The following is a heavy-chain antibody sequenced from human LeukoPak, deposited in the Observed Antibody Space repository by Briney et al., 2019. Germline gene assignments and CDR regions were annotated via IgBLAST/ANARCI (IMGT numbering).Heavy chain of an antibody. CDR3: ARVGDRGLRYGWFDP. D-gene: IGHD4-17*01. CDR1: GXTFSDYS. J-gene: IGHJ5*02. V-gene: IGHV3-21*01. CDR2: ISSTSSYI. Sequence: GGSLRLSCAASGXTFSDYSMNWVRQAPGKGLEWVSSISSTSSYIYYADSVKGRFTISRDNAKNSLYLQMNSLRAEDTAVYYCARVGDRGLRYGWFDPWGQGILVTVSS.